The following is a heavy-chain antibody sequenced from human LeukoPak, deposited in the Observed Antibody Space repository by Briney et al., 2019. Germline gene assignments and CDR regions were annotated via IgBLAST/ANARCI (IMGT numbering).Heavy chain of an antibody. D-gene: IGHD3-10*01. CDR1: GGTFSNSA. J-gene: IGHJ3*02. CDR3: ARDVQLWFGELLGQETHAFDI. CDR2: IMPVLDIA. V-gene: IGHV1-69*04. Sequence: SVNVSCKASGGTFSNSAITWVRQAPGQGLEWMGRIMPVLDIANYAQKFQARLTISADKSTNIAYMELSSLRSEDTAVYYCARDVQLWFGELLGQETHAFDIWGLGTMVTVSS.